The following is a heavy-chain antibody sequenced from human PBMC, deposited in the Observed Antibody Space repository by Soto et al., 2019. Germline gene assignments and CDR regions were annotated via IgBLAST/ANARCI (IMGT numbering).Heavy chain of an antibody. CDR1: GYTFTSYA. J-gene: IGHJ5*02. Sequence: QVQLVQSGAEVKKPGASVKVSCKASGYTFTSYAMHWVRQAPGQRLEWMGWINAGNGNTKYSQKFQGRVTITRDTSASTAYMELSSLRSEDSAVYYCARLGFLEWLPPHDYNWFDRWGKGTLVNVSS. D-gene: IGHD3-3*01. V-gene: IGHV1-3*01. CDR2: INAGNGNT. CDR3: ARLGFLEWLPPHDYNWFDR.